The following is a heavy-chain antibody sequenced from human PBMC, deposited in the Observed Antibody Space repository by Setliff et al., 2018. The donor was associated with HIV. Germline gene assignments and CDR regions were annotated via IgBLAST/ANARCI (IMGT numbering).Heavy chain of an antibody. J-gene: IGHJ4*02. CDR3: ARESPDGLDY. Sequence: PSETLSLTCAVSGYFISSGYYWSWLRQPAGKGLEWIGRIYSNGNTDYNPSLKSRVTISEDTSKNQFSLKVNSVTAADTAMYFCARESPDGLDYWGQGTLVTVSS. V-gene: IGHV4-61*02. D-gene: IGHD2-8*01. CDR1: GYFISSGYY. CDR2: IYSNGNT.